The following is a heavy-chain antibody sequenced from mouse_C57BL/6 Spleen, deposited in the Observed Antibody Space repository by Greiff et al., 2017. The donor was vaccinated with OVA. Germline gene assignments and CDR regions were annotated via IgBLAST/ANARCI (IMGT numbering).Heavy chain of an antibody. D-gene: IGHD4-1*01. CDR2: IDPSDSYT. Sequence: QVQLQQPGAELVRPGTSVKLSCKASGYTFTSYWMHWVKQRPGQGLEWIGVIDPSDSYTNYNQKFKGKATLTVDTSSSTAYMQLSSLTSEDSAVYYCAKAPGTYYWYFDVWGTGTTVTVSS. J-gene: IGHJ1*03. V-gene: IGHV1-59*01. CDR1: GYTFTSYW. CDR3: AKAPGTYYWYFDV.